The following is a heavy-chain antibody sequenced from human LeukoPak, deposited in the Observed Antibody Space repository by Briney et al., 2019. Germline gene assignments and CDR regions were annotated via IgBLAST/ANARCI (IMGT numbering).Heavy chain of an antibody. D-gene: IGHD3-10*01. Sequence: GVLRLSCAASGFTFSSYAMSWVRQAPGKGLEWVSAISGSGGSTYYADSVKGRCTISRDNSKNTLYLQMNSLRAEDTAVYYCATSGEALLCFGELLPQFDSSGQGTLVTASS. V-gene: IGHV3-23*01. J-gene: IGHJ4*02. CDR1: GFTFSSYA. CDR2: ISGSGGST. CDR3: ATSGEALLCFGELLPQFDS.